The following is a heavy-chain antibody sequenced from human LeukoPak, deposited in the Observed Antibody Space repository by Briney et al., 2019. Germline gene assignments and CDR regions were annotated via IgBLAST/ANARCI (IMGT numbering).Heavy chain of an antibody. CDR1: GGSISSGSYY. Sequence: PSETLSLTCTVSGGSISSGSYYWSWIRQPAGKGLEWIGRIYTSGSTNYNPSLKSRVTISVDTSKNQFSLKLSSVTAADTAVYYCARVGESAWDWGLGTTGTQYFDYWGQGTLVTVSS. J-gene: IGHJ4*02. D-gene: IGHD1-1*01. CDR3: ARVGESAWDWGLGTTGTQYFDY. CDR2: IYTSGST. V-gene: IGHV4-61*02.